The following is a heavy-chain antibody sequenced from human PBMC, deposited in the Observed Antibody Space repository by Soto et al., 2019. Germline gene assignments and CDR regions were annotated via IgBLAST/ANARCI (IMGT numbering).Heavy chain of an antibody. CDR2: ISGSGDSA. V-gene: IGHV3-23*01. D-gene: IGHD6-19*01. J-gene: IGHJ6*02. CDR3: AKDPTSGWSPPYYYYYGIDV. Sequence: GGSLRLSCVASGLPFNNYVVNWVRQAPGKGLEWVSGISGSGDSAYYADSVKGRFALSRDNSRNTVYLQMNSLRAEDTAIYYCAKDPTSGWSPPYYYYYGIDVWGQGTAVTVSS. CDR1: GLPFNNYV.